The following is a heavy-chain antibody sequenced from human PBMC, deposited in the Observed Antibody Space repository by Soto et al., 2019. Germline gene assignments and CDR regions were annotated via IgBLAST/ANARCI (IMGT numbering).Heavy chain of an antibody. J-gene: IGHJ5*02. CDR2: ISSGSNYI. CDR3: ARDYGKLNP. V-gene: IGHV3-21*01. CDR1: GFTFSTYT. D-gene: IGHD2-15*01. Sequence: EVQLVESGGGLVKPGGSLRLSCAASGFTFSTYTMNWVRQTPGKGLEWVSSISSGSNYIYYADSRKGRFTISRDNAKNSLYLQMNSLRAEDTAVYSCARDYGKLNPWGQGTLVTVSS.